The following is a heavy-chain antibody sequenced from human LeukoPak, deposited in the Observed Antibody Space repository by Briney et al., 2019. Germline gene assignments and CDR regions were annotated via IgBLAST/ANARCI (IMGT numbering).Heavy chain of an antibody. CDR3: TTLGFDP. J-gene: IGHJ5*02. Sequence: GGSLGLSCVASGFTFSNAWMSWVRQAPEKGLEWVGRIKSKTGGGTIEYAAPVKGRFTISRDDSKNMVYLQMNSLKTEDTAVYYCTTLGFDPWGQGTLVSVSS. CDR2: IKSKTGGGTI. CDR1: GFTFSNAW. V-gene: IGHV3-15*01.